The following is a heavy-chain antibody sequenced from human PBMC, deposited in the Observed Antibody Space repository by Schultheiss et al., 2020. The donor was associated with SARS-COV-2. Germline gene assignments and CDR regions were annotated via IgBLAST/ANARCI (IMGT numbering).Heavy chain of an antibody. D-gene: IGHD4-17*01. J-gene: IGHJ4*02. V-gene: IGHV4-61*01. Sequence: SETLSLTCTVSGGSVSSGSYYWSWIRQPPGKGLEWIGYIYYSGSTNYNPSLKSRVTISVDTSKNQFSLKLSSVTAADTAVYYCATYGDYAFDYWGQGTLVTVSS. CDR1: GGSVSSGSYY. CDR2: IYYSGST. CDR3: ATYGDYAFDY.